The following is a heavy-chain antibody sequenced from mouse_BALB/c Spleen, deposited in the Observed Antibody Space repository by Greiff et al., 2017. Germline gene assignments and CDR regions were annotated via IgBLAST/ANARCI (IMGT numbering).Heavy chain of an antibody. CDR1: GFSLTSYG. J-gene: IGHJ4*01. Sequence: VQGVESGPGLVQPSQSLSITCTVSGFSLTSYGVHWVRQSPGKGLEWLGVIWSGGSTDYNAAFISRLSISKDNSKSQVFFKMNSLQANDTAIYYCASLYRYDGDDAMDYWGQGTSVTVSS. CDR3: ASLYRYDGDDAMDY. V-gene: IGHV2-2*02. CDR2: IWSGGST. D-gene: IGHD2-14*01.